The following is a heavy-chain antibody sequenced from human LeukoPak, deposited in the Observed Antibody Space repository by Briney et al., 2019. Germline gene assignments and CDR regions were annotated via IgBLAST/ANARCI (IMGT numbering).Heavy chain of an antibody. CDR1: GGTFSSYA. D-gene: IGHD3-9*01. CDR3: ARGQYYKILTGSFQY. V-gene: IGHV1-2*02. J-gene: IGHJ4*02. Sequence: ASVKVSCKASGGTFSSYAISWVRQAPGQGLESLGWINPDSGDTNFAQDFQGRVSMTRDTSISTAYLELSRLTSDDTAYYYCARGQYYKILTGSFQYWGQGTLVTVSS. CDR2: INPDSGDT.